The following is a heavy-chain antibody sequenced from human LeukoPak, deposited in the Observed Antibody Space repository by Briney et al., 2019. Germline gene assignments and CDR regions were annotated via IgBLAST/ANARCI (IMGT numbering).Heavy chain of an antibody. CDR1: GGSISSYY. CDR3: ARRTYFYDSSGYYFDY. J-gene: IGHJ4*02. V-gene: IGHV4-4*07. CDR2: IYTSGST. Sequence: SETLPLTCTVSGGSISSYYWSWIRQPAGKGLEWIGRIYTSGSTNYNPSLKSRVTMSVDTSKNQFSPKLSSVTAADTAVYYCARRTYFYDSSGYYFDYWGQGTLVTVSS. D-gene: IGHD3-22*01.